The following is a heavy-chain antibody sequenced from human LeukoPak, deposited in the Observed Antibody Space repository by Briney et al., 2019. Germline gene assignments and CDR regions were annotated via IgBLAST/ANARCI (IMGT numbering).Heavy chain of an antibody. CDR2: ISGSGGST. Sequence: GGSLRLSCAASGFTFSSYAMSWVRQAPGKGLEWVSAISGSGGSTYYADSVKGRFTISRDNSKNTLYLQMNSLRAEDTAIYYCARDSAFSSYSYWGQGALVTVSS. V-gene: IGHV3-23*01. D-gene: IGHD2-15*01. CDR1: GFTFSSYA. CDR3: ARDSAFSSYSY. J-gene: IGHJ4*02.